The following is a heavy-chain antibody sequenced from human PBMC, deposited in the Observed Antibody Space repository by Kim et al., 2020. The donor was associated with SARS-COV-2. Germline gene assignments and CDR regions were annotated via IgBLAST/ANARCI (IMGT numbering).Heavy chain of an antibody. Sequence: KFQGRVTMTEDTSTDTAYMELSSLRSEDTAVYYCATLGRGYSYGVAYFDYWGQGTLVTVSS. CDR3: ATLGRGYSYGVAYFDY. J-gene: IGHJ4*02. D-gene: IGHD5-18*01. V-gene: IGHV1-24*01.